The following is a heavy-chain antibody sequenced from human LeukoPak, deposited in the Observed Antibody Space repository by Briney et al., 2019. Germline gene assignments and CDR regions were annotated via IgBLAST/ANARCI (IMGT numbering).Heavy chain of an antibody. V-gene: IGHV3-21*01. CDR2: ISSSSSYI. CDR1: GFTFSSYS. D-gene: IGHD3-9*01. Sequence: PVGSLRLSCAASGFTFSSYSMNRVRQAPGKGLDWVSSISSSSSYIYYADSVKGRFTISRDNAKNLLYLQMNCLRAENTAVYYCARDLGYFDPNWFDPWGQGTLVTVSS. J-gene: IGHJ5*02. CDR3: ARDLGYFDPNWFDP.